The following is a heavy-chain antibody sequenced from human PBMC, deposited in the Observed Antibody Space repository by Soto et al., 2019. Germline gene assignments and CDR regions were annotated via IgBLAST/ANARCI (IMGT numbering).Heavy chain of an antibody. CDR3: AKKSYSSSSNRYFDD. CDR1: GFTFSSYA. Sequence: GGSLRLSCAASGFTFSSYAMSWVRQAPGKGLEWVSAISGSGGSTYYADSVKGRFTISRDNSKNTLYLQMNSLRAEDTAVYYCAKKSYSSSSNRYFDDWGQGTLVTVSS. V-gene: IGHV3-23*01. D-gene: IGHD6-6*01. CDR2: ISGSGGST. J-gene: IGHJ4*02.